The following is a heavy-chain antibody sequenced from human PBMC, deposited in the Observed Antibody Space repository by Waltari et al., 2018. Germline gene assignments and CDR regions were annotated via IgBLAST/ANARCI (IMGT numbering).Heavy chain of an antibody. Sequence: QVQLVQSGAEVKKPGSSVKVSCKASVATFSSYVITWVRQAPGQGLEWMGGISPVLGTTNYAQKSQGRVTISTDVSTTTAYIDLSRLRSDDTAVYYCARGWLEVGPFDYWGQGTLVTVSS. J-gene: IGHJ4*02. V-gene: IGHV1-69*05. CDR2: ISPVLGTT. D-gene: IGHD2-2*01. CDR3: ARGWLEVGPFDY. CDR1: VATFSSYV.